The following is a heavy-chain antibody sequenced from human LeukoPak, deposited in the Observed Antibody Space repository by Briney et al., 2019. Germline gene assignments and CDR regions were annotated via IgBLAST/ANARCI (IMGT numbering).Heavy chain of an antibody. CDR1: GFTFSSYW. CDR3: ARPAYDILTGYASGGMDV. J-gene: IGHJ6*02. V-gene: IGHV3-7*01. D-gene: IGHD3-9*01. Sequence: GGSLRLSCAASGFTFSSYWMSWVRQAPGKGLEWVANIKQDGSEKYYVDSVKGRFTISRDNSKNTLYLQMNSLRAEDTAVYYCARPAYDILTGYASGGMDVWGQGPTVPVSS. CDR2: IKQDGSEK.